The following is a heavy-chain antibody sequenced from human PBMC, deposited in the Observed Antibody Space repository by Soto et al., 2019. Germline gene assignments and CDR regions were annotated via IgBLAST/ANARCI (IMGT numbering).Heavy chain of an antibody. CDR3: ASYTSFTMFDS. CDR1: GGSFSRSGYY. J-gene: IGHJ5*01. V-gene: IGHV4-39*01. Sequence: QLQLQESGPGLVKPSETLSLTCTVSGGSFSRSGYYWGWIRQPPGKGLEWIGSIHYGGSTNYNPSLKSRVTISGDTSKYQFSLKLTSVTAADTAVYYCASYTSFTMFDSWGQGTLVTVSS. D-gene: IGHD3-10*01. CDR2: IHYGGST.